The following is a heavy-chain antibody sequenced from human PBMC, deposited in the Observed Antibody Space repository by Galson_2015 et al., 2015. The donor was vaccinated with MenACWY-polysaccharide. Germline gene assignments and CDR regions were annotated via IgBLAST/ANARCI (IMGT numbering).Heavy chain of an antibody. J-gene: IGHJ4*02. CDR1: GFTFSSYA. CDR3: AKFPQGVAVLGGLDY. D-gene: IGHD6-19*01. Sequence: SLRLSCAASGFTFSSYAMRWDRQAPGKGLEWVSDISGSGGSTYYADSVKGRFTISRDNSKNTLYLQMNSLRAEDTAVYYCAKFPQGVAVLGGLDYWGQGTLVTVSS. V-gene: IGHV3-23*01. CDR2: ISGSGGST.